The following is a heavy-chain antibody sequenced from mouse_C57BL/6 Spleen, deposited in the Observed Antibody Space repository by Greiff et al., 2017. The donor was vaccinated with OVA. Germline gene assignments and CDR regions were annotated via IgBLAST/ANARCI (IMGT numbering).Heavy chain of an antibody. CDR2: IDPSDSYT. CDR3: ARPLSRYFDV. CDR1: GYTFTSYW. Sequence: VQLQQPGAELVMPGASVKLSCKASGYTFTSYWMHWVKQRPGQGLEWIGEIDPSDSYTNSNQKFKGKSTLTVDKSSSTAYMQLSSLTSEDSAVYYCARPLSRYFDVWGTGTTVTVSS. V-gene: IGHV1-69*01. J-gene: IGHJ1*03.